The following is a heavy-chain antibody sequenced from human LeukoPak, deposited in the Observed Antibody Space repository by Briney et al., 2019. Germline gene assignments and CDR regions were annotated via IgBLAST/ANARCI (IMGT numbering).Heavy chain of an antibody. CDR2: IIPIFGTA. D-gene: IGHD2-2*02. CDR1: GGTFSSYA. Sequence: ASVKVSCKASGGTFSSYAISWVRQAPGQGLEGMGGIIPIFGTANYAQQFQGRVTITTDESTSTAYMELSSLRSEDTAVYYCATEDCSSTSCYRNYYMDVWGKGTTVTVSS. J-gene: IGHJ6*03. CDR3: ATEDCSSTSCYRNYYMDV. V-gene: IGHV1-69*05.